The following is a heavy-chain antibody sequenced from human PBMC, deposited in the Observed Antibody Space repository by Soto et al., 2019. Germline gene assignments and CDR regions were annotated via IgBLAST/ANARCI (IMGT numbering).Heavy chain of an antibody. CDR2: IYYSGST. CDR3: ARVPHSWYQLQQGGWFDP. J-gene: IGHJ5*02. Sequence: SETLSLTCTVSGGSISSYYWSWIRQPPGKGLEWIGYIYYSGSTNYNPSLKSRVTISVDTSKNQFSLKLSSVTAADTAVYYCARVPHSWYQLQQGGWFDPWGQGTLVTVSS. D-gene: IGHD2-2*01. CDR1: GGSISSYY. V-gene: IGHV4-59*01.